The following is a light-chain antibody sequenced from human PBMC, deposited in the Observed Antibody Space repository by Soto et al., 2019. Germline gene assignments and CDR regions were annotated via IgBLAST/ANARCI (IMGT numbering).Light chain of an antibody. CDR2: AVT. Sequence: QSVLTQPASVSGSPGQSITISCTGTSSDIGGYNYVSWYQQDSGKAPKLIIYAVTDRPSGVSSRFSGSKSGNTAFLTISGLRAEAEADYYCTSYTRSSTYVFGTGTKVTVL. J-gene: IGLJ1*01. CDR3: TSYTRSSTYV. V-gene: IGLV2-14*01. CDR1: SSDIGGYNY.